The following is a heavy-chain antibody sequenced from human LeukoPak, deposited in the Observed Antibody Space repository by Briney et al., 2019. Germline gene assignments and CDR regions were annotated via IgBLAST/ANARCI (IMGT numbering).Heavy chain of an antibody. CDR1: GYTFTGYY. D-gene: IGHD6-19*01. Sequence: ASVKVSCKASGYTFTGYYMHWVRQAPGQGLEWMGIINPSGGSTSYAQKFQGRVTMTRDTSTSTVYMELSSLRSEDTAVYYRARVARAYSSGWYLDYWGQGTLVTVSS. V-gene: IGHV1-46*01. J-gene: IGHJ4*02. CDR3: ARVARAYSSGWYLDY. CDR2: INPSGGST.